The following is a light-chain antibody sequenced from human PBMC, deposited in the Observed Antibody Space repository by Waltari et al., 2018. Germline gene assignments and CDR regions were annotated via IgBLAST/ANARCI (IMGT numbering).Light chain of an antibody. J-gene: IGLJ2*01. CDR3: QSYDSSLSGS. V-gene: IGLV1-40*01. CDR2: GNG. Sequence: QLPEPAPKPRILGNGHRPSGVPGRFSGSKSGTSASLAITGLQAEDEADYYCQSYDSSLSGSFGGGTKLTVL.